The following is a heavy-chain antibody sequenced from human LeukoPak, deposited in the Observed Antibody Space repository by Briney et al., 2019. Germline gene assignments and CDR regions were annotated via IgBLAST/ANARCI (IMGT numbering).Heavy chain of an antibody. CDR3: AKGMSSESTSAPLHF. V-gene: IGHV3-43D*03. D-gene: IGHD5/OR15-5a*01. Sequence: PGGSLRLSCAASGFIFGDYAMHWVRQAPGKGREWISLISWDGGTSYYAESLKGRFTIFRDNSKNSLFLQMNSLGLDDSAFYYCAKGMSSESTSAPLHFCGQGTLVTVSS. CDR2: ISWDGGTS. J-gene: IGHJ4*02. CDR1: GFIFGDYA.